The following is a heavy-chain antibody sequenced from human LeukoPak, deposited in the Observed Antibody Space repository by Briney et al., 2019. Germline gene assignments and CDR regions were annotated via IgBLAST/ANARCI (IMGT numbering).Heavy chain of an antibody. CDR1: ADTLTGYF. CDR3: ARDQVAATSAHNFDY. V-gene: IGHV1-2*02. CDR2: INPHSGVT. J-gene: IGHJ4*02. Sequence: ASLRVSSTPSADTLTGYFFHCVREAPGEGLEWMGWINPHSGVTTFPQKFHGRVTMPMDTSISTTYMELNRLRSDDTAVYYCARDQVAATSAHNFDYWGQGTLVTVSS. D-gene: IGHD1-26*01.